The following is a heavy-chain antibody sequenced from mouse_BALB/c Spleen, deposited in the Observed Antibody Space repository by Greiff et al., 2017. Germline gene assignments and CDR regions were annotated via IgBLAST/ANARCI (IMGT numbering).Heavy chain of an antibody. J-gene: IGHJ1*01. CDR3: ARDSGYDGAPWYFDV. D-gene: IGHD2-2*01. Sequence: VKLMESGPGLVAPSQSLSITCTVSGFSLTGYGVNWVRQPPGKGLEWLGMIWGDGSTDYNSALKSRLSISKDNSKSQVFLKMNSLQTDDTARYYGARDSGYDGAPWYFDVWGAGTTVTVSS. V-gene: IGHV2-6-7*01. CDR2: IWGDGST. CDR1: GFSLTGYG.